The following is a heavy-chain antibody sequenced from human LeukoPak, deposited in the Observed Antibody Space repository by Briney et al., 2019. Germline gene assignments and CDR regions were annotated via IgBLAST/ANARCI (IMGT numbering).Heavy chain of an antibody. CDR2: INHSGST. CDR1: GGSFSGYY. Sequence: SETLSLTCAVYGGSFSGYYWSWIRQPPGKGLEWIGEINHSGSTNYNPSLKGRVTISVDTSKNQFSLKLSSVTAADTAVYYCARGTVRIAAAGTFNWFDPWGQGILVTVSS. V-gene: IGHV4-34*01. J-gene: IGHJ5*02. CDR3: ARGTVRIAAAGTFNWFDP. D-gene: IGHD6-13*01.